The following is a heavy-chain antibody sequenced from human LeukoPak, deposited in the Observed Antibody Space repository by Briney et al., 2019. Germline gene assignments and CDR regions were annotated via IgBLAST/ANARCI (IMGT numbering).Heavy chain of an antibody. Sequence: PSETLSLTCAVYGGSFSGYYWSWIRQPPGKGLEWIGEINHSGSTNYNPSLKSRVTISVDTSKNQFSLKLSSVTAADMAVYYCARESPYYDILTGYYANWFDPWGQGTLVTVSS. D-gene: IGHD3-9*01. J-gene: IGHJ5*02. CDR1: GGSFSGYY. CDR3: ARESPYYDILTGYYANWFDP. CDR2: INHSGST. V-gene: IGHV4-34*01.